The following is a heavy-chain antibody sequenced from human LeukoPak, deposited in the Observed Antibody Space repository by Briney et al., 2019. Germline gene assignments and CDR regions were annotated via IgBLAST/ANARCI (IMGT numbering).Heavy chain of an antibody. CDR2: ISAYNGNT. Sequence: GASVKVSCKASGGTFSSYAISWVRQAPGQGLEWMGWISAYNGNTNYAQKLQGRVTMTTDTSTSTAYMELRSLRSDDTAVYYCARQSEAYYDFWSGHMDVWGKGTTVTVSS. D-gene: IGHD3-3*01. CDR3: ARQSEAYYDFWSGHMDV. CDR1: GGTFSSYA. J-gene: IGHJ6*03. V-gene: IGHV1-18*01.